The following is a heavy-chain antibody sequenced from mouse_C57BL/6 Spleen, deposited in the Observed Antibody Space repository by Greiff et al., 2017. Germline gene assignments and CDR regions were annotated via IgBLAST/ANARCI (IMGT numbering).Heavy chain of an antibody. CDR3: TQGTGLSGYFDV. CDR2: IDPETGGT. J-gene: IGHJ1*03. V-gene: IGHV1-15*01. Sequence: QVQLQQSGAELVRPGASVTLSCKASGYTFTDYEMHWVKQTPVHGLEWIGAIDPETGGTAYNQKFKGKAILTADKSSSTAYMELRSLTSEDSAVYYCTQGTGLSGYFDVWGTGTTVTVYS. CDR1: GYTFTDYE. D-gene: IGHD4-1*01.